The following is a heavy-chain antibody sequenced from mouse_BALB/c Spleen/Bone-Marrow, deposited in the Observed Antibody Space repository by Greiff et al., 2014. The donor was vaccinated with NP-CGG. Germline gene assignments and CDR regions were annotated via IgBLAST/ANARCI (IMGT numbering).Heavy chain of an antibody. D-gene: IGHD2-1*01. V-gene: IGHV2-6*02. CDR3: ARYGNYAVDY. Sequence: VQLQESGPGLVAPSQSLSITCTVSGFSLSSYGVHWVRQSPGRGLEWLVVIWSDGSTTYNSALKSKLSISKDNSKSQVFLKMNSLQTDDTAIYYCARYGNYAVDYWGQGTSVTVSS. CDR2: IWSDGST. J-gene: IGHJ4*01. CDR1: GFSLSSYG.